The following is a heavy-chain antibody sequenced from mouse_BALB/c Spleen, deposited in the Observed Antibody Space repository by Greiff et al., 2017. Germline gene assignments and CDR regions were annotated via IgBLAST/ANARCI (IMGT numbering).Heavy chain of an antibody. Sequence: VQLKQSGAELVRSGASVKLSCTASGFNIKDYYMHWVKQRPEQGLEWIGWIDPENGDTEYAPKFQGKATMTADTSSNTAYLQLSSLTSEDTAVYYCNRGDRDYWGQGTTLTVSS. CDR1: GFNIKDYY. J-gene: IGHJ2*01. CDR2: IDPENGDT. V-gene: IGHV14-4*02. CDR3: NRGDRDY. D-gene: IGHD3-3*01.